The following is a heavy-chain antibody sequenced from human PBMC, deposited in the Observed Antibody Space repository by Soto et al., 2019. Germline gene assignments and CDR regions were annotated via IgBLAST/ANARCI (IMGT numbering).Heavy chain of an antibody. D-gene: IGHD3-22*01. V-gene: IGHV3-15*07. J-gene: IGHJ4*01. CDR1: GFIFSNAW. Sequence: VQLVESGGGLVKPGGSLRLSCAASGFIFSNAWINWVRQAPGKGLEWVGRIKSKVHDGTSDFAAPVKDRFAISRDDSKNMVYLEMNSLKTEDTAMYYCTTDSYMTTIIVRFDYWGHGTQVTVSS. CDR3: TTDSYMTTIIVRFDY. CDR2: IKSKVHDGTS.